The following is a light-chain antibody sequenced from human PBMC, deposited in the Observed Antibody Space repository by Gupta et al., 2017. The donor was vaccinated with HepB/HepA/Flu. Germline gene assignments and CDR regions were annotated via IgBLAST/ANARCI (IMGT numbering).Light chain of an antibody. CDR2: GNS. Sequence: QSVLTPPPSVSGAPGQRVPISCTGRSSNIGAGYDVHWYQQLPGTAPKLLIYGNSNRPSGVPDRFSGSKSGTSASMAITGLQAEDEADYYCQSYDSSLSGSHVVFGGGTKLTVL. CDR1: SSNIGAGYD. CDR3: QSYDSSLSGSHVV. V-gene: IGLV1-40*01. J-gene: IGLJ2*01.